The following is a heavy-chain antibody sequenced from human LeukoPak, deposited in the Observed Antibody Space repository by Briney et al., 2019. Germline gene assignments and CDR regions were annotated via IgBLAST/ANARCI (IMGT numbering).Heavy chain of an antibody. Sequence: SESLSLTCAVYGGSFSGYYLSWIRQPPGKGLEWIGEISDSGSTNYNPSLKSRVTISVDTTKSQFSLKLSSVAAADTAFYYCARVGLWFGELSWFDPWGQGTLVTVSS. CDR2: ISDSGST. CDR1: GGSFSGYY. V-gene: IGHV4-34*01. D-gene: IGHD3-10*01. CDR3: ARVGLWFGELSWFDP. J-gene: IGHJ5*02.